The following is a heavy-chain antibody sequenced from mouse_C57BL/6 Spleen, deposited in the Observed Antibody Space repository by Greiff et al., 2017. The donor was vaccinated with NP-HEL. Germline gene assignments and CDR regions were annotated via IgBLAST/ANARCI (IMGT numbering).Heavy chain of an antibody. V-gene: IGHV1-59*01. D-gene: IGHD2-4*01. CDR2: IDPSDSYT. Sequence: QVQLQQPGAELVRPGTSVKLSCKASGYTFTSYWMHWVKQRPGQGLEWIGVIDPSDSYTNYNQKFKGKATLTADKSSSTAYMQLSSLTSEDSAVYFCARGLMITTYYFDYWGQGTTLTVSS. CDR1: GYTFTSYW. J-gene: IGHJ2*01. CDR3: ARGLMITTYYFDY.